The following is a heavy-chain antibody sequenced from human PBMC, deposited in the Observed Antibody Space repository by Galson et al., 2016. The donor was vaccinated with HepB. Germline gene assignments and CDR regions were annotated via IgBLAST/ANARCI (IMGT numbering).Heavy chain of an antibody. Sequence: SLRLSCAASGLIVSANYLTWVRQAPGKGLEGVSVIYSDGRPYYSDSVRGRFTISRDNAKNTVYLQMNSLGVEDTAMYYCARDLPVATAGGFDLWGQGTMVTVSS. V-gene: IGHV3-53*01. CDR2: IYSDGRP. CDR1: GLIVSANY. CDR3: ARDLPVATAGGFDL. D-gene: IGHD4-23*01. J-gene: IGHJ3*01.